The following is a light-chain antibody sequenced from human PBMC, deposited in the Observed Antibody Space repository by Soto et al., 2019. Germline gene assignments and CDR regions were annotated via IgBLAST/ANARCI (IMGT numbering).Light chain of an antibody. CDR2: DVS. V-gene: IGLV2-18*02. Sequence: QSALTQPPSVSGSPGQSVTISCTGTSSDVGSYNRVSWYQQPPGTAPKVMIYDVSNRPSGVPDRFSGSKSGNTASLTISGLQAEDDSDYYCSSYTSSSTYVFGFGTKLTVL. CDR1: SSDVGSYNR. CDR3: SSYTSSSTYV. J-gene: IGLJ1*01.